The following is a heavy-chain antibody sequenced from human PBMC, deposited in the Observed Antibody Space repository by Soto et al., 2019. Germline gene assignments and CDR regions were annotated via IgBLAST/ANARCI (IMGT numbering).Heavy chain of an antibody. CDR2: ISSSTSTI. D-gene: IGHD1-26*01. Sequence: EVQLVESGGGLVQPGGSLRLSCAASGFTFSNYNMNWVRQAPGKGLEWISYISSSTSTIFYADSVKGRFTISRDNAKNSLFLQMNSLRDEDTAVYYCARDGSGSYHTDYWGQGTLVTVSS. J-gene: IGHJ4*02. CDR1: GFTFSNYN. CDR3: ARDGSGSYHTDY. V-gene: IGHV3-48*02.